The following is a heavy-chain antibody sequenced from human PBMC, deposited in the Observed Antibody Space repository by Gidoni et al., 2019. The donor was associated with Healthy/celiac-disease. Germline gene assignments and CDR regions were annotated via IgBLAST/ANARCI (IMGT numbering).Heavy chain of an antibody. V-gene: IGHV3-43*01. CDR2: ISWDGGST. Sequence: EVQLVESGGVVVQPGGSLRLACAASGFTFDDYTMHWVRQAPGKGLEWVSLISWDGGSTYYADSVKGRFTISRDNSKNSLYLQMNSLRTEDTALYYCAKDISAAAGTEYFQHWGQGTLVTVSS. J-gene: IGHJ1*01. CDR1: GFTFDDYT. D-gene: IGHD6-13*01. CDR3: AKDISAAAGTEYFQH.